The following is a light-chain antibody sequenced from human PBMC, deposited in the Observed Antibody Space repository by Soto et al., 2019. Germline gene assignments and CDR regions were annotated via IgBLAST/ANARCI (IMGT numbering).Light chain of an antibody. Sequence: EIVMTQSPATLSVSPGERATLSCRASQSVSSKLAWYQQKPGQAPRVLIHGASTRATGIPARFSGSGSGTEFTLTISSLQYEDFAVYYCKNYNDWPPTWTLGQGNRVEIK. V-gene: IGKV3-15*01. CDR3: KNYNDWPPTWT. CDR2: GAS. J-gene: IGKJ1*01. CDR1: QSVSSK.